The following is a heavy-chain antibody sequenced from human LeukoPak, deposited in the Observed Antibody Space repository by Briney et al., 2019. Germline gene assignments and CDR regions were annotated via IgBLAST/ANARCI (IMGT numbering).Heavy chain of an antibody. CDR3: ARHRPGERRFDP. CDR1: GGSISSDY. D-gene: IGHD3-16*01. CDR2: INYSGNS. V-gene: IGHV4-59*08. J-gene: IGHJ5*02. Sequence: SETLSLTCTVSGGSISSDYWSWIRQPPGKGLEWIGYINYSGNSNSNPSLKSRVTISVDTSKNQISLKLSSVTAADTAVYYCARHRPGERRFDPWGQGTLVTVSS.